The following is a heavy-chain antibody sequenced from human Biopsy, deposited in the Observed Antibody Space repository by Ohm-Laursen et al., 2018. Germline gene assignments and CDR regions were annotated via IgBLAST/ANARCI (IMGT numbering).Heavy chain of an antibody. CDR3: ALQSVAQMKNFDY. CDR1: GFSFTGYY. J-gene: IGHJ4*02. V-gene: IGHV1-2*02. Sequence: GASVKVSCKASGFSFTGYYIHWVRQAPGQGFEWMGWISPKSGDTNYAYKFQGNITMTRDTSMSTAYMEMSRLRCDDTAVYYCALQSVAQMKNFDYWGQGTLVTVSS. CDR2: ISPKSGDT. D-gene: IGHD6-19*01.